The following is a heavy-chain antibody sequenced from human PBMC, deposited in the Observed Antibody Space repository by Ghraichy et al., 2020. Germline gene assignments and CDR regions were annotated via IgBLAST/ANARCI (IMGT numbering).Heavy chain of an antibody. V-gene: IGHV3-7*01. D-gene: IGHD3-10*01. CDR2: IKQDGSEK. J-gene: IGHJ6*02. Sequence: GESLNISCAASGFTFSSYWMSWVRQAPGKGLEWVANIKQDGSEKYYVDSVKGRFTISRDNAKNSLYLQMNSLRAEDTAVYYCARDRASGMDVWGQGTTVTVSS. CDR3: ARDRASGMDV. CDR1: GFTFSSYW.